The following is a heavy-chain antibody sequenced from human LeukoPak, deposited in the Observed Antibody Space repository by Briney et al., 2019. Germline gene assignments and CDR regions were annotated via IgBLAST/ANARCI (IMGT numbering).Heavy chain of an antibody. CDR1: GYTFTSYD. V-gene: IGHV1-2*02. CDR2: MNPNSGET. CDR3: ATGVDMIWFALQS. J-gene: IGHJ5*02. D-gene: IGHD3-10*01. Sequence: ASVKVSCKASGYTFTSYDINWVRQATGQGLEWMGWMNPNSGETNYAQKFQGRVTMTRDTSISTAYMELSRLNSDDTAVYYCATGVDMIWFALQSWGQGTLVTVSS.